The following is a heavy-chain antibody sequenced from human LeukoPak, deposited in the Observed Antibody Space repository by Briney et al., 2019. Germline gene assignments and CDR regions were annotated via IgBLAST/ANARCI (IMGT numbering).Heavy chain of an antibody. CDR2: FHYNGST. CDR1: GVSISSGSYY. V-gene: IGHV4-39*01. Sequence: PSETLSLTCTVSGVSISSGSYYWGWIRQPPGKGLEYIGSFHYNGSTYYNPSLKSRVTISVDTSKNQFSLKLSSVTAADTAVYYSASPFFDFWGQGTLVTVSS. CDR3: ASPFFDF. J-gene: IGHJ4*02.